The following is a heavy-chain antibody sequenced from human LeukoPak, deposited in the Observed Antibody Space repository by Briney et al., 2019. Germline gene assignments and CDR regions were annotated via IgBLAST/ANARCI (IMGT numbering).Heavy chain of an antibody. CDR1: GGSFSGYY. CDR3: ARDRSDTAMVSDGNWFDP. Sequence: SETLSLTCAVYGGSFSGYYWSWIRQPPGKGLEWIGEINHSGSTNYNPSLKSRVTISVDTSKNQFSLKLSSVTAADTAVYYCARDRSDTAMVSDGNWFDPWGQGTLVTVSS. V-gene: IGHV4-34*01. CDR2: INHSGST. D-gene: IGHD5-18*01. J-gene: IGHJ5*02.